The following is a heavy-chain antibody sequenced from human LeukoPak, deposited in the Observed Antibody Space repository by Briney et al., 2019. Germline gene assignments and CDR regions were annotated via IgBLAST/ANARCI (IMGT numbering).Heavy chain of an antibody. CDR1: GGTFSSYA. D-gene: IGHD3-9*01. V-gene: IGHV1-69*05. CDR2: IIPIFGTA. CDR3: ARDALVGILTGYVSYYYMDV. J-gene: IGHJ6*03. Sequence: SVKVSCKASGGTFSSYAISWVRQAPGQGLEWMGGIIPIFGTANYAQKFQGRVTITTDESTSTAYMGLSSLRSEDTAVYYCARDALVGILTGYVSYYYMDVWGKGTTVTVSS.